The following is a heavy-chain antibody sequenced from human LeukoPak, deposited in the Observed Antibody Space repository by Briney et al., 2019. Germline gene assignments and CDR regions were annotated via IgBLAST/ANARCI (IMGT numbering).Heavy chain of an antibody. D-gene: IGHD3-10*01. Sequence: GGSLRLSCAASGFTFSSYSMNWVRQAPGKGLEWVSSISSSSSYIYYADSVKGRFTISRDNAKNSLYLQMNRLRAEDTAVYYCAKEGLKLLWFGENWFDPWGQGTLVTVSS. CDR3: AKEGLKLLWFGENWFDP. CDR2: ISSSSSYI. CDR1: GFTFSSYS. V-gene: IGHV3-21*01. J-gene: IGHJ5*02.